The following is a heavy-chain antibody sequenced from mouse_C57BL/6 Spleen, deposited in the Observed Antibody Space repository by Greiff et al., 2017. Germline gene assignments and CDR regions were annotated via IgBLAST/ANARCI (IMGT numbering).Heavy chain of an antibody. CDR3: ARQGRDWYFDV. J-gene: IGHJ1*03. CDR1: GFTFSDYG. V-gene: IGHV5-17*01. CDR2: ISSGSSTI. Sequence: EVQLMESGGGLVKPGGSLKLSCAASGFTFSDYGMHWVRQAPEKGLEWVAYISSGSSTIYYADTVKGRFTISRDNAKNTLFLQMTSLRAEDTAMYYCARQGRDWYFDVWGTGTTVTVSS.